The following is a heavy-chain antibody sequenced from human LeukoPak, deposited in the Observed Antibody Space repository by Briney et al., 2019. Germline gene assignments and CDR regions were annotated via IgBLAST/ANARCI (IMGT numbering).Heavy chain of an antibody. Sequence: GESLKISCKGSGYSFTYYWIAWVRQMPGKGLEWMGIIHPGDSNTRYSPSFQGQVTISVDKSITTAYLQWSSLKASDTAVYYCATGRYCSGTTCYSSLDFWGQGTLVTVSS. J-gene: IGHJ4*02. CDR3: ATGRYCSGTTCYSSLDF. V-gene: IGHV5-51*01. CDR2: IHPGDSNT. D-gene: IGHD2-15*01. CDR1: GYSFTYYW.